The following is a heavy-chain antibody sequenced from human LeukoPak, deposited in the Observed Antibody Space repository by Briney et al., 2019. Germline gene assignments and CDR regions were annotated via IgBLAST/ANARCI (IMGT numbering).Heavy chain of an antibody. CDR3: ARRRALDY. CDR1: GGSFSGYY. V-gene: IGHV4-34*01. J-gene: IGHJ4*02. Sequence: SETLSLTCAVYGGSFSGYYWSWIRQPPGKGLEWIGEINHSGSTNYNPSLKSRVTISVDTSKNQFSLKLSSVTAADTAVYYCARRRALDYWGQGTLVTVSS. CDR2: INHSGST.